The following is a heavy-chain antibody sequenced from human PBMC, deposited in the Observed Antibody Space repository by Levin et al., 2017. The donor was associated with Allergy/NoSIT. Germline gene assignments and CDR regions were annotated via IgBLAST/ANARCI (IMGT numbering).Heavy chain of an antibody. D-gene: IGHD6-13*01. J-gene: IGHJ5*02. V-gene: IGHV3-11*01. CDR2: ISSSGSTI. CDR1: GFTFSDYY. Sequence: GGSLRLSCAASGFTFSDYYMSWIRQAPGKGLEWVSYISSSGSTIYYADSVKGRFTISRDNAKNSLYLQMNSLRAEDTAVYYCARDLLAAAGDNWFDPWGQGTLVTVSS. CDR3: ARDLLAAAGDNWFDP.